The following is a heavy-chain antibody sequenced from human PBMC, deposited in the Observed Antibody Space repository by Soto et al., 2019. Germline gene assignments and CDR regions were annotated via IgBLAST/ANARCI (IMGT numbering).Heavy chain of an antibody. Sequence: PSETLSLTCAVSRGSISSSNWWSWVRQPPGTELEWIGEIYHSGSTNYNPSLQTRVTISLDKSMSQFSLKLNSVTAADSAVYFWARLGGLGTISYYFDFWGPGALVTVAS. D-gene: IGHD3-16*01. CDR3: ARLGGLGTISYYFDF. J-gene: IGHJ4*02. CDR1: RGSISSSNW. V-gene: IGHV4-4*02. CDR2: IYHSGST.